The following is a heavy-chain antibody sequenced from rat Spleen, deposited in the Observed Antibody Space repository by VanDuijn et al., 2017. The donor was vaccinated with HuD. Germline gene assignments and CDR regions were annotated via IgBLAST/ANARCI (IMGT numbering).Heavy chain of an antibody. V-gene: IGHV4-2*01. CDR1: GFNFNDYW. Sequence: EVKLIESGGGLVQPGRSLKLSCAVSGFNFNDYWMGWVRQAPGKGLEWIGEINKDSRTIKYTPSLKDKFTISRDNVQNTLYLQMTKLGSEDTAIYYCGRAATEGLDYWGQGVMVTVSS. CDR3: GRAATEGLDY. J-gene: IGHJ2*01. CDR2: INKDSRTI. D-gene: IGHD1-11*01.